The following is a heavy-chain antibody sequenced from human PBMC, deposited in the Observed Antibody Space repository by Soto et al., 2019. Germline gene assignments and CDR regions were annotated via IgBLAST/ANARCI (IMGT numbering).Heavy chain of an antibody. J-gene: IGHJ6*02. CDR3: ARDHSSGSPLRRYYYGMDV. Sequence: GGSLRLSCAACGFTVSSYDVHGVRQATGKGLEWVSAIGTAGDTYYPGSVKGRFTISRENAKNSLYLQMNSLRAGDTAVYYCARDHSSGSPLRRYYYGMDVWGQGTTVTVSS. D-gene: IGHD6-19*01. V-gene: IGHV3-13*01. CDR1: GFTVSSYD. CDR2: IGTAGDT.